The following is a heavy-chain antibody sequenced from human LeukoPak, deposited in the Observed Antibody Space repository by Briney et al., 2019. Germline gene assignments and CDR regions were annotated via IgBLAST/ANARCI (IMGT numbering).Heavy chain of an antibody. CDR3: AREAARPRGLFDY. CDR2: IYYSGST. D-gene: IGHD6-6*01. CDR1: GGSISIYY. V-gene: IGHV4-59*08. Sequence: SETLSLTCTVSGGSISIYYWSWIRQLPGKGLEWIGYIYYSGSTNYNPSLKSRVTISVDTSKNQFSLKLSSVTAADTAVYYCAREAARPRGLFDYWGQGTLVTVSS. J-gene: IGHJ4*02.